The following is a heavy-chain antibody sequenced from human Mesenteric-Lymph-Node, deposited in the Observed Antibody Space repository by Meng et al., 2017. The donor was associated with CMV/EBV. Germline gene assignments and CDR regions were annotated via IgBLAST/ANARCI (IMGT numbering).Heavy chain of an antibody. CDR2: ISSSGGST. J-gene: IGHJ4*02. Sequence: GESLKISCAASGFTFSSCAMSWVRQAPGKGLEWVSAISSSGGSTHYADSVKGRFTISRDNSKNTLYLQMNSLRAEDTAVYYCAKDTNDFWSGYYIRGYYFDYWGQGTLVTVSS. D-gene: IGHD3-3*01. CDR3: AKDTNDFWSGYYIRGYYFDY. CDR1: GFTFSSCA. V-gene: IGHV3-23*01.